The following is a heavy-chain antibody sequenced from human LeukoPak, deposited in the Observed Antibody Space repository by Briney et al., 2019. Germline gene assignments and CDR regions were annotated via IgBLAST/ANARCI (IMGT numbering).Heavy chain of an antibody. V-gene: IGHV3-23*01. CDR1: GFTFSSYA. Sequence: GGSLRLSCAASGFTFSSYAMSWVRQAPGKGLEWVSAISGSGGSTYYADSVKGRFTISRDNSKDTLYLQMNSLRAEDTAVYYCAKSPKLVVVNYDYWGQGTLVTVSS. CDR2: ISGSGGST. CDR3: AKSPKLVVVNYDY. D-gene: IGHD3-22*01. J-gene: IGHJ4*02.